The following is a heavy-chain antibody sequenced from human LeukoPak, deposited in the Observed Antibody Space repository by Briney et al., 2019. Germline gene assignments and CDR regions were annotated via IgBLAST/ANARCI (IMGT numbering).Heavy chain of an antibody. CDR2: ISPSGGST. D-gene: IGHD2-2*01. CDR3: ARGRSLLGVPAANIPFDY. CDR1: GYTFTNYY. V-gene: IGHV1-46*01. J-gene: IGHJ4*02. Sequence: ASVKVSCKASGYTFTNYYMHWVRQAPGQGLEWMGIISPSGGSTSYAQKFQGRVTMTRDTSTSTVYMELSSLRSEDTAVYYCARGRSLLGVPAANIPFDYWGQGTLVTVSS.